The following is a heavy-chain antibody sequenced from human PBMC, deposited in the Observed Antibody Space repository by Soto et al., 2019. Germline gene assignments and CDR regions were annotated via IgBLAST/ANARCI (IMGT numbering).Heavy chain of an antibody. J-gene: IGHJ4*02. CDR2: ISYDGSNK. CDR3: AKISPPGNQLLSEFDY. Sequence: GGSLRLSCAASGFTFSSYGMHWVRQAPGKGLEWVAVISYDGSNKYYADSVKGRFTISRDNSKNTLYLQMNSLRAEDTAVYYCAKISPPGNQLLSEFDYWGQGTLVTVSS. CDR1: GFTFSSYG. D-gene: IGHD2-2*01. V-gene: IGHV3-30*18.